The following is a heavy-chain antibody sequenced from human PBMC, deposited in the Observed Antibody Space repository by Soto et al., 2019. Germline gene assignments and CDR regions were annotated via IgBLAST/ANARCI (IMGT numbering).Heavy chain of an antibody. CDR3: ASEFLGSFGPGMDV. V-gene: IGHV4-59*01. CDR1: GGSISTFY. D-gene: IGHD1-26*01. CDR2: IYYTGTT. J-gene: IGHJ6*02. Sequence: SETLSLTCTVSGGSISTFYWSWVRQPPGKGLEWIGYIYYTGTTNYNPSLRSRVTISIDTSKDQFSLKLNSVTAADTAVYYCASEFLGSFGPGMDVWGQGTTVTVSS.